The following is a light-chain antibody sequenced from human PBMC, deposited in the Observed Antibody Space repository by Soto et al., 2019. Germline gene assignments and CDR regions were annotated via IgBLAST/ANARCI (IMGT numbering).Light chain of an antibody. J-gene: IGLJ2*01. V-gene: IGLV2-14*03. CDR2: DVN. Sequence: QYALTQPASVSGSPGQSITISCTATSSDMGGYNYVSWYQQHPGKAPKLMIYDVNNRPSGVSNRFSGSKSGNTASLTISGLQAEDEADYYCSSYTSTSTLAVFGGGTKVTVL. CDR3: SSYTSTSTLAV. CDR1: SSDMGGYNY.